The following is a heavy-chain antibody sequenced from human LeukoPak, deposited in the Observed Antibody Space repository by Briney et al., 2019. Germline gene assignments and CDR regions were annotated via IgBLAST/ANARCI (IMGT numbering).Heavy chain of an antibody. Sequence: PGASLRLSCAASGFTLSSYAMSWVRQAPGKGLEWVSAISGSGGSTYYADSVKGRFTISRDNSKNTLYLQMNSLRAEDTAVYYCAKDYDSYYYDSSGYFDYWGQGTLVTVSS. V-gene: IGHV3-23*01. D-gene: IGHD3-22*01. CDR2: ISGSGGST. CDR3: AKDYDSYYYDSSGYFDY. CDR1: GFTLSSYA. J-gene: IGHJ4*02.